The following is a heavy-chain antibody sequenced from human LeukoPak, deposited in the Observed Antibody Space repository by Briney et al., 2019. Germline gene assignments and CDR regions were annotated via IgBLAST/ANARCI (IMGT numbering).Heavy chain of an antibody. V-gene: IGHV1-2*02. J-gene: IGHJ4*02. CDR2: INPNSGGT. D-gene: IGHD6-19*01. Sequence: GASVKVSCKASGYTFTGYYMHWVRQAPGQGLEWMGWINPNSGGTNYAQKFQGRVTMTRDTSISTAYMELSSLRSEDTAVYYCARDSSGWYSYWGQGTLVTVSS. CDR1: GYTFTGYY. CDR3: ARDSSGWYSY.